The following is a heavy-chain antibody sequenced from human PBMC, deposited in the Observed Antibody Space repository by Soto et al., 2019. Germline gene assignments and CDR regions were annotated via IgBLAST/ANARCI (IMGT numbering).Heavy chain of an antibody. CDR2: LYSGGRI. D-gene: IGHD5-18*01. CDR1: GFTVSDNY. Sequence: EAQLVESGGGLIQPGGSLRLSCAASGFTVSDNYLTWVRQAPGKGLEWVSLLYSGGRIYYADSVMGRFTISRDTSKNTLDLQMNSLRTEDTAVYYCAKSDPGYAYGLNVWGQGTTVTVSS. J-gene: IGHJ6*02. CDR3: AKSDPGYAYGLNV. V-gene: IGHV3-53*01.